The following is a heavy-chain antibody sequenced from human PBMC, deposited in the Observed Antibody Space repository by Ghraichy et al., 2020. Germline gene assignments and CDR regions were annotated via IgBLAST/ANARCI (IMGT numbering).Heavy chain of an antibody. CDR2: FSVSGGTT. D-gene: IGHD6-13*01. CDR1: GFTFSSYA. CDR3: ARTSSTWSLVRYYYYGMDV. V-gene: IGHV3-23*01. Sequence: GESLNISCAASGFTFSSYAMTWVRQAPGKGLEWVSVFSVSGGTTYYADSVKGRFTISRDNSKNTLYLQMNSLRAEDTAIYYCARTSSTWSLVRYYYYGMDVWGQGTTVTVSS. J-gene: IGHJ6*02.